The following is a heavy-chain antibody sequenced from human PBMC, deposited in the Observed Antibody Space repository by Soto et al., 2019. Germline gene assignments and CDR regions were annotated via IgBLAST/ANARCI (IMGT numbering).Heavy chain of an antibody. V-gene: IGHV4-59*01. J-gene: IGHJ5*02. CDR2: IYYSGRT. D-gene: IGHD2-2*02. CDR1: GGSISSYY. Sequence: QVQLQESGPGLVKPSETLSLTCTVSGGSISSYYWSWIRQPPGKGLEWIGYIYYSGRTNYNPSLKSRVTXSXDXTKNQFSLKLSAVTAADTAVYYCARGYCSSTICYIWDNWFDPWGQGTLVTVSS. CDR3: ARGYCSSTICYIWDNWFDP.